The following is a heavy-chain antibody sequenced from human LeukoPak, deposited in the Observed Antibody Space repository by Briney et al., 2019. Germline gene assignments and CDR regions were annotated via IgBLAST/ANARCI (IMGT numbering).Heavy chain of an antibody. D-gene: IGHD2-15*01. J-gene: IGHJ3*02. CDR2: IKQDGSEK. V-gene: IGHV3-7*01. Sequence: QAGGSLRLSCAASGFTFSSYWMSWVRQAPGKGLEWVANIKQDGSEKYYVDSVKGRFTISRDNAKNSLYLQMNSLRAEDTAVYYCARVGGSLALDAFDIWGQGTMVTVSS. CDR3: ARVGGSLALDAFDI. CDR1: GFTFSSYW.